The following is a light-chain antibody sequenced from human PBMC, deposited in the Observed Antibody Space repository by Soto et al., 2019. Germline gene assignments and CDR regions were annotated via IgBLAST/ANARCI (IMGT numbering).Light chain of an antibody. CDR1: QSISNY. Sequence: EILFTQSPATLSLSPGEGATLAWRASQSISNYVACYQQKPGQATRLLIYDASDRANGIPGRFSGSAAGTDFTLTLSSLEPEDFALYYCQQHSNWRPITFGQGTRLDIK. J-gene: IGKJ5*01. V-gene: IGKV3-11*01. CDR2: DAS. CDR3: QQHSNWRPIT.